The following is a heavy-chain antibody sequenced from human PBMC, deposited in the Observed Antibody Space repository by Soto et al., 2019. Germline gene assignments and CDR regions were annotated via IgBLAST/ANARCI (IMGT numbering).Heavy chain of an antibody. Sequence: GASVKVSCKASGGTFSSYAISWVRQAPGQGLEWMGWISAYNGNTNYAQKLQGRVTMTTDTSTSTAYMELSSLRSEDTAVYYCARILSWASYYDFWIVYYDSAYSGMDAWAQDNTVPVSS. CDR3: ARILSWASYYDFWIVYYDSAYSGMDA. CDR2: ISAYNGNT. CDR1: GGTFSSYA. V-gene: IGHV1-18*01. J-gene: IGHJ6*02. D-gene: IGHD3-3*01.